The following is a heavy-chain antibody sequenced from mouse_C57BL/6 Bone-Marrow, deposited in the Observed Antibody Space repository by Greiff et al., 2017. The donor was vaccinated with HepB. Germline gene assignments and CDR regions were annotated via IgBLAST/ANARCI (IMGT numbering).Heavy chain of an antibody. V-gene: IGHV10-1*01. CDR2: IRSKSNNYAT. D-gene: IGHD2-4*01. CDR1: GFSFNTYA. J-gene: IGHJ4*01. Sequence: EVKLQESGGGLVQPKGSLKLSCAASGFSFNTYAMNWVRQAPGKGLEWVARIRSKSNNYATYYADSVKDRFTISRDDSESMLYLQMNNLKTEDTAMYYCVRPYYDYDDAMDYWGQGTSVTVSS. CDR3: VRPYYDYDDAMDY.